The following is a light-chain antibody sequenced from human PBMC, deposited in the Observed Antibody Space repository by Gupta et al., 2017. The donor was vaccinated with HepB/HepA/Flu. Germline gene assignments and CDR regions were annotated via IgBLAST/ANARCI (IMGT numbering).Light chain of an antibody. CDR1: SLRSYY. J-gene: IGLJ2*01. CDR2: GKN. Sequence: SSELTQDPAASVALGQPVRITCQGDSLRSYYASWYQQKPGQAPVLVIYGKNNRPSGIPDRFAGSSSGNTAAVTITGAQAEDEADYYCNSRDSRGNQLGGVVFGGGTKRTVL. V-gene: IGLV3-19*01. CDR3: NSRDSRGNQLGGVV.